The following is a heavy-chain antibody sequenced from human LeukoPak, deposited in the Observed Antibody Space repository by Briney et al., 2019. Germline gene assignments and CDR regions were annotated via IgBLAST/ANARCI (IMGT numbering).Heavy chain of an antibody. CDR1: GFTFSSYA. Sequence: GRSLRLSCAASGFTFSSYAMHWVRQAPGKGLEWVAVISYDGSNKYYADSVKGRFTISRDNSKNTLYLQMNSLRAEDTAVYYCAKRRFWSGYADYWGQGTLVTVSS. CDR2: ISYDGSNK. V-gene: IGHV3-30*18. CDR3: AKRRFWSGYADY. J-gene: IGHJ4*02. D-gene: IGHD3-3*01.